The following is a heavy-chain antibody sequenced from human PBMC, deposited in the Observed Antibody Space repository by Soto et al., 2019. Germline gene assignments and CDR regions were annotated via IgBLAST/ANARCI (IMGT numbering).Heavy chain of an antibody. CDR3: ARRQWLVGGYYYGMDV. V-gene: IGHV1-18*01. CDR2: TSAYNGNT. Sequence: QVQLVQSGAEVKKPGASVKVSCKASGYTFTSYGISWVRQAPGQGLEWMGWTSAYNGNTNYAQKLQGRVTMTTDTCTSTAYMELRGLRSDDTAVYYCARRQWLVGGYYYGMDVWGQGTTVTVSS. J-gene: IGHJ6*02. D-gene: IGHD6-19*01. CDR1: GYTFTSYG.